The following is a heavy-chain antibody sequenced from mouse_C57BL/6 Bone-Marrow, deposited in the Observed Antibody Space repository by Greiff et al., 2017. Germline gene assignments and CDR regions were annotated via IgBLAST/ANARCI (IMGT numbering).Heavy chain of an antibody. CDR3: ARIRADGYDVYWYFDV. Sequence: QVTLNESGPGILQPSQTLSLTCSFSGFSLSTFGLGVGWIRQPSGKGLEWLAHIWWDDDNYYNPAMKSRLTISKDTSKNQVFLKIANVDTADTATYYCARIRADGYDVYWYFDVWGTGTTVTVSS. D-gene: IGHD2-2*01. V-gene: IGHV8-8*01. CDR2: IWWDDDN. J-gene: IGHJ1*03. CDR1: GFSLSTFGLG.